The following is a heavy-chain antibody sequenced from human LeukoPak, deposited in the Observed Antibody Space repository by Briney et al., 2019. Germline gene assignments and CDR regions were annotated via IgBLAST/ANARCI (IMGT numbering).Heavy chain of an antibody. J-gene: IGHJ4*02. V-gene: IGHV2-5*02. Sequence: SGPTLMKPTETLTLTCTFSGLSLSTSGVGVGWIRQPPGKALEWLAVIYWDDDKRYTPSLKSRLTITKDTSKNQVVLTMTNMDPVDTATYHCAHRHIYMTSGAWLYWGQGTLVTVSS. CDR3: AHRHIYMTSGAWLY. D-gene: IGHD2-21*01. CDR2: IYWDDDK. CDR1: GLSLSTSGVG.